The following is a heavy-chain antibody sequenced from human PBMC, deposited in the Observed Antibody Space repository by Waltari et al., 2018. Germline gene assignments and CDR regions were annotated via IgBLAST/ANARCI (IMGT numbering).Heavy chain of an antibody. CDR1: GGSFSGYY. V-gene: IGHV4-34*01. CDR2: SNHSGST. Sequence: QVQLQQWGAGLLKPSETLSLTCAVYGGSFSGYYWSWIRQPPGKGLEWIGESNHSGSTNSNPSLKSRVTISVDTSKNQFSLKLSSVTAADTAVYYCAKKGLLRAFDIWGQGTMVTVSS. CDR3: AKKGLLRAFDI. J-gene: IGHJ3*02. D-gene: IGHD6-19*01.